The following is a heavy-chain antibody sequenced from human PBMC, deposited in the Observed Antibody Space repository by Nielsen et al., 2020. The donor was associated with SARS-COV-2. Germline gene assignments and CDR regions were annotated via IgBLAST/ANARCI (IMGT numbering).Heavy chain of an antibody. CDR3: ATDSIDDRLHAFDI. V-gene: IGHV1-69*13. CDR1: GGTFSSYA. D-gene: IGHD3-9*01. J-gene: IGHJ3*02. Sequence: SVKVSCKASGGTFSSYAISWVRQAPGQGLEWMGGIIPIFGTANYAQKFQGRVTITADESTSTACMELSSLRSEDTAVYYCATDSIDDRLHAFDIWGQGTMVTVSS. CDR2: IIPIFGTA.